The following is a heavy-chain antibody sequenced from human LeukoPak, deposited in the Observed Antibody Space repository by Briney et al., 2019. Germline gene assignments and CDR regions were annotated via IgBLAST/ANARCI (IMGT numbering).Heavy chain of an antibody. V-gene: IGHV3-21*01. CDR1: GFTISGNY. Sequence: TPGGSLRLSCTASGFTISGNYMNWVRQAPGKGLEWVSSITSSSAYIYYADSVQGRFSISRDDAKNSLYLQMNSLRAEDTAVYYCAELGITMIGGVWGKGTTVTISS. CDR2: ITSSSAYI. CDR3: AELGITMIGGV. J-gene: IGHJ6*04. D-gene: IGHD3-10*02.